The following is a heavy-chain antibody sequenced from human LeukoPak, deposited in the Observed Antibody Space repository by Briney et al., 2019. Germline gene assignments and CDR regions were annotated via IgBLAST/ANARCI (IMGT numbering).Heavy chain of an antibody. V-gene: IGHV1-18*01. D-gene: IGHD6-19*01. CDR1: GYTFTNYG. J-gene: IGHJ4*02. CDR2: ISAYNGNT. Sequence: ASVKVSCKASGYTFTNYGISWVRQAPGQGLEWMGWISAYNGNTNYAHQLQGRVTMTTDASTRTAYMELRSLRSDDTAVYYCARLGSGWSDYFDYWGQGTLVTVSS. CDR3: ARLGSGWSDYFDY.